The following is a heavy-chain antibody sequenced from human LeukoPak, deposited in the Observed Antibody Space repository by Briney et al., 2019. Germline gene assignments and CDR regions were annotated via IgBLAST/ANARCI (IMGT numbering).Heavy chain of an antibody. V-gene: IGHV1-2*06. J-gene: IGHJ4*02. CDR2: INPNSGGT. D-gene: IGHD3-16*02. CDR1: GYTFTCYY. Sequence: ASVKVSCKASGYTFTCYYMHWVRQAPGQGLEWMGRINPNSGGTNYAQKFQGRVTMTRDTSISTAYMELSRLRSDDTAVFYCARGGPYEYVWGSYRPFDYWGQGTLVTVSS. CDR3: ARGGPYEYVWGSYRPFDY.